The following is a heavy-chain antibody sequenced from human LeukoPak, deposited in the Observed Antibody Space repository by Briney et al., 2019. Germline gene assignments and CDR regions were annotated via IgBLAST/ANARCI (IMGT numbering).Heavy chain of an antibody. Sequence: ASVKVSCKASGGTFSSYAISWVRRAPGQGLEWLGWMNPNSGNTGYAQKFQGRVTMTRNTSISTVYMELSSLRSEDTAVYYCARAVYGLDVWGQGTTVIVSS. CDR2: MNPNSGNT. CDR1: GGTFSSYA. CDR3: ARAVYGLDV. J-gene: IGHJ6*02. V-gene: IGHV1-8*02.